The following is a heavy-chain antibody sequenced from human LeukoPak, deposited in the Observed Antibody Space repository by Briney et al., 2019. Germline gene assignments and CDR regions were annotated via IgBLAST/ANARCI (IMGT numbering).Heavy chain of an antibody. D-gene: IGHD4-17*01. Sequence: SQTLSLTCTVSGGSISSGSYYWSWIRQPPGKGLEWIGYIYYSGSTNYNPSLKSRVTISVDTSKNQFSLKLSSVTAADTAVYYCARTYGPYYYYYMDVWGKGTTVTVSS. J-gene: IGHJ6*03. CDR3: ARTYGPYYYYYMDV. CDR2: IYYSGST. V-gene: IGHV4-61*01. CDR1: GGSISSGSYY.